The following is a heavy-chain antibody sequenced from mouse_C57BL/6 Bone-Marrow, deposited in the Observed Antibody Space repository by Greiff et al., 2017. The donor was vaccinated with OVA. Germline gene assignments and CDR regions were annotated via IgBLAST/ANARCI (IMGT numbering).Heavy chain of an antibody. V-gene: IGHV1-59*01. CDR3: VHYGSRLYLHY. Sequence: VQLQQPGAELVRPGTSVKLSCKASGYTFTNYWMHWVKQRPGQGLEWIGVIAPSDSYINYNQKFKGRATLTVDTSSSTAYMHLSSLTSEDSAVYYCVHYGSRLYLHYWGQGTSLTVSS. D-gene: IGHD1-1*01. CDR2: IAPSDSYI. CDR1: GYTFTNYW. J-gene: IGHJ2*02.